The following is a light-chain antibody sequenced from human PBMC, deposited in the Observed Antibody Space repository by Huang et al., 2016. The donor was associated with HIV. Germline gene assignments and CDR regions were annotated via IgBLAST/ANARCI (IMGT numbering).Light chain of an antibody. J-gene: IGKJ2*01. CDR3: QQYGSSPYT. CDR1: QSVTSHY. CDR2: DAS. Sequence: EIVLTQSPATLPLSPGERATLSCGASQSVTSHYLAWYQQKPGLAPRLLIYDASNRAAGISDRFSGSGSGTDFTLTISRLEPEDFAVYYCQQYGSSPYTFGRGTKLEIK. V-gene: IGKV3D-20*01.